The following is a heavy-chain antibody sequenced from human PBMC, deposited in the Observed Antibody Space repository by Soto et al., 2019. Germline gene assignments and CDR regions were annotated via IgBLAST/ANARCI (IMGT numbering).Heavy chain of an antibody. J-gene: IGHJ4*02. V-gene: IGHV1-46*01. CDR1: GYTFTSYY. CDR3: ANPPEGYYYDSSGYYFPW. Sequence: ASVKVSCKASGYTFTSYYMHWVRQAPGQGLEWMGIINPSGGSTSYAQKFQGRVTMTRDTSTSTVYMELNSLRAEDTAVYYCANPPEGYYYDSSGYYFPWWGQGTLVTVSS. D-gene: IGHD3-22*01. CDR2: INPSGGST.